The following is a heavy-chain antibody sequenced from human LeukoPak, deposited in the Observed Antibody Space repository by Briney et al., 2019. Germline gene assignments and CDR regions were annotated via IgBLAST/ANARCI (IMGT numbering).Heavy chain of an antibody. J-gene: IGHJ6*03. V-gene: IGHV4-39*07. D-gene: IGHD3-22*01. Sequence: PSETLSLTCTVSGGSISSSSYYWGWIRQPPGKGLEWIGSIYYSGSTYYKPSLKSRVTISLDTSKNQFSLKLSSVTAADTAVYYCARDEYYYDSSGYYYYMDVWGKGTTVTVSS. CDR3: ARDEYYYDSSGYYYYMDV. CDR2: IYYSGST. CDR1: GGSISSSSYY.